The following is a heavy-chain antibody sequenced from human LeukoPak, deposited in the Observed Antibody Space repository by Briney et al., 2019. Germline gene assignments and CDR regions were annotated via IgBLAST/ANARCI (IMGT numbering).Heavy chain of an antibody. J-gene: IGHJ4*02. V-gene: IGHV3-64D*06. CDR1: GFTFSSYA. Sequence: GGFLRLSCSASGFTFSSYAMHWVRQAPGKGLEYVSAISSNGGSTYYADSVKGRFTISRDNSKNTLYLQMSSLRAEDTAVYYCVKDGSLWFGELLGDAVGYWGQGTLVTVSS. CDR3: VKDGSLWFGELLGDAVGY. D-gene: IGHD3-10*01. CDR2: ISSNGGST.